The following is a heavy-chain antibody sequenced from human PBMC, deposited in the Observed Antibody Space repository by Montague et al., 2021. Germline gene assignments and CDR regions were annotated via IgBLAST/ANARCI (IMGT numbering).Heavy chain of an antibody. J-gene: IGHJ4*02. Sequence: SETLSLTCGLSGGSLSGYYWAWIRQTPGKGLEWIGNINHSGSAKYNPSLKNRVSISVGTFNNQFFLDLTSVTAADTAMYFCARGLFGTVNGQYSGGWYYFDKWGQGTMVTVSS. CDR2: INHSGSA. D-gene: IGHD6-19*01. V-gene: IGHV4-34*01. CDR1: GGSLSGYY. CDR3: ARGLFGTVNGQYSGGWYYFDK.